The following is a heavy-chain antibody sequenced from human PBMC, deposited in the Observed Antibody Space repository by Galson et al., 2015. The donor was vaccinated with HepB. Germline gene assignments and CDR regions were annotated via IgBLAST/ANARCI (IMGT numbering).Heavy chain of an antibody. CDR3: ARRGESCSGGSCYTGIMGSYYYMDV. CDR2: IYPGDSTT. V-gene: IGHV5-51*03. Sequence: QSGAEVKKPGESLKISCKASGYSFSTYWIAWVRQMPGKGLEWMGIIYPGDSTTGYSPSFQGQVTISADKSINTAYLQWSSLKASDTAMFYCARRGESCSGGSCYTGIMGSYYYMDVWGKGTTVTVSS. D-gene: IGHD2-15*01. J-gene: IGHJ6*03. CDR1: GYSFSTYW.